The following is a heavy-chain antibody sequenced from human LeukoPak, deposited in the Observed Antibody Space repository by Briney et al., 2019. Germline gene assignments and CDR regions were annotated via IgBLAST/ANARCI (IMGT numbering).Heavy chain of an antibody. Sequence: SVKVSCKASGGTFSSYAISWVRQAPGQGLEWMGRIIPIFGIANYAQKFQGRVTITADKSTSTAYMELSSLRSEDTAVYYCAREMAIVVVPAAIHRRVPSLLRFLEWLLTVRSYGMDVWGQGTTVTVSS. CDR2: IIPIFGIA. J-gene: IGHJ6*02. D-gene: IGHD3-3*01. V-gene: IGHV1-69*04. CDR1: GGTFSSYA. CDR3: AREMAIVVVPAAIHRRVPSLLRFLEWLLTVRSYGMDV.